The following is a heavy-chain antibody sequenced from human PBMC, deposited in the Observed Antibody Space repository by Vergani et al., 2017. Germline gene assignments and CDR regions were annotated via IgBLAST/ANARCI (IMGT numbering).Heavy chain of an antibody. J-gene: IGHJ4*02. CDR3: ARAITAGTGIPFDY. D-gene: IGHD6-13*01. CDR2: ISSSSSYI. CDR1: GFTFSSYS. Sequence: EVQLVESGGGLVKPGGSLRLSCAASGFTFSSYSMNWVRQAPGKGLEWVSSISSSSSYIYYADSVKGRFTISRDNAKNSLYLQMNSLRAEDTAVYYCARAITAGTGIPFDYWGQGTLVTVSS. V-gene: IGHV3-21*01.